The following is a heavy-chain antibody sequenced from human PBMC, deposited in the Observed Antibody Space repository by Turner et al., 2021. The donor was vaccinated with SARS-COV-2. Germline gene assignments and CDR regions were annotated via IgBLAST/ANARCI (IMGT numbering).Heavy chain of an antibody. J-gene: IGHJ4*02. D-gene: IGHD6-25*01. CDR1: GYTLTEIF. CDR3: ATDPLGWAGYDY. V-gene: IGHV1-24*01. CDR2: FDPEDRET. Sequence: QVQLVQSGAELKKPGASVKVSCKASGYTLTEIFIPWMRQAPGKGLEWMGGFDPEDRETIYDQKFQGRVTMTEDTSTDTAYMELSSLSSDDTAVYYCATDPLGWAGYDYWGQGTLVTVSS.